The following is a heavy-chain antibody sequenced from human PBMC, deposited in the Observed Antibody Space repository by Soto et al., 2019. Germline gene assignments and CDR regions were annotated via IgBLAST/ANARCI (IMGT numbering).Heavy chain of an antibody. Sequence: GSLRLSCSASGFTFSRYGMSWVRQAPGKGLECVSIIYSADNTFYLDSVKGRFIISRDSSKNTVYFQMNSLRADDTAVYYCARGSLYWGQGTLVTVSS. CDR3: ARGSLY. CDR2: IYSADNT. CDR1: GFTFSRYG. J-gene: IGHJ4*01. V-gene: IGHV3-66*01.